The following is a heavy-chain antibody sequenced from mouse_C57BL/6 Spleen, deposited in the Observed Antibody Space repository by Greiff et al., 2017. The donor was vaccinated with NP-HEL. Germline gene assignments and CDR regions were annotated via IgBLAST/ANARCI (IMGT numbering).Heavy chain of an antibody. Sequence: EVKLMESGGGLVQPGGSLKLSCAASGFTFSDYYMYWVRQTPEKRLEWVAYISNGGGSTYYPDTVKGRFTISRDNAKNTLYLQMSRLKSEDTAMYYCARRGYDYDDAMDYWGQGTSVTVSS. CDR1: GFTFSDYY. CDR2: ISNGGGST. J-gene: IGHJ4*01. D-gene: IGHD2-4*01. V-gene: IGHV5-12*01. CDR3: ARRGYDYDDAMDY.